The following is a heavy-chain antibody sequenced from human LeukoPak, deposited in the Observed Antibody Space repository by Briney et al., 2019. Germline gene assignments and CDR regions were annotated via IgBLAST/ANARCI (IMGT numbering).Heavy chain of an antibody. D-gene: IGHD3-3*01. Sequence: GGSLRLSCAASGFNFKHAWMNWVRQAPGKGPEWVSSISSSSSYINYADSVKGRFTISRDNAKNSLYLQMNSLRAEDTAVYYCARVGRPDFWPYYYYYYMDVWGKGTTVTVSS. J-gene: IGHJ6*03. CDR1: GFNFKHAW. CDR3: ARVGRPDFWPYYYYYYMDV. CDR2: ISSSSSYI. V-gene: IGHV3-21*01.